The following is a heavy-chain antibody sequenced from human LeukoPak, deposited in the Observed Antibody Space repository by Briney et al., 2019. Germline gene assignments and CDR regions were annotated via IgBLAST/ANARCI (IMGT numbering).Heavy chain of an antibody. J-gene: IGHJ5*02. Sequence: QPGGTLRLSCAASGFTFSSYGMSWVRQAPGKGLEWVSAISGSGGSTYYADSVKGRLTISRDNSKNTLYLQMNSLRAEDTAVYYCAKSGYGSGEWFGPWGQGTLVTVSS. V-gene: IGHV3-23*01. CDR2: ISGSGGST. CDR3: AKSGYGSGEWFGP. D-gene: IGHD3-10*01. CDR1: GFTFSSYG.